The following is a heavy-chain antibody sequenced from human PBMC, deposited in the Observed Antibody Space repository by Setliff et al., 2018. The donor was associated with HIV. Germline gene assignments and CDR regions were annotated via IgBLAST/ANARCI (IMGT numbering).Heavy chain of an antibody. J-gene: IGHJ4*02. V-gene: IGHV3-74*01. D-gene: IGHD3-22*01. CDR2: IHGDGSST. Sequence: GGSLRLSCAASGSTFSSYWMHWVRQAPGKGLVWVSRIHGDGSSTSYADSVKGRFTISRDNAKNTLYLQVNSLRAEDAAVYYCVRSDRGGVDYWGQGTLVTVSS. CDR1: GSTFSSYW. CDR3: VRSDRGGVDY.